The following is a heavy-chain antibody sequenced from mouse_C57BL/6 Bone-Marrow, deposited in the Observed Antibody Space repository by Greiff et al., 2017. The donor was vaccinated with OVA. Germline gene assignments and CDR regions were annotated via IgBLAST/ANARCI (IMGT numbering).Heavy chain of an antibody. CDR2: INYDGSST. D-gene: IGHD1-1*01. CDR3: ARDRYYYGSSSYYAMDY. V-gene: IGHV5-16*01. Sequence: EVKLMESEGGLVQPGSSMKLSCTASGFTFSDYYMAWVRQVPEKGLEWVAHINYDGSSTSYLDSLQSRFIISRDNAKNILYLEMSRLKSEDTATYYCARDRYYYGSSSYYAMDYWGQGTSVTVSS. J-gene: IGHJ4*01. CDR1: GFTFSDYY.